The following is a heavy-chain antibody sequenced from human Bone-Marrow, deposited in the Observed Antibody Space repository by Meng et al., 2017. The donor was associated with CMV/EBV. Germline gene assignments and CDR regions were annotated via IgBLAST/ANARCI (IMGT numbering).Heavy chain of an antibody. J-gene: IGHJ4*02. V-gene: IGHV1-69*10. Sequence: SVKVSCKASGGTFSSYTISWVRQAPGQGLEWMGGIIPILGIANYAQKFQGRVTITADKSTSTAYMELSSLRSEDTAVYYCARDPVVPAALDYWGQGTLVNVSS. CDR3: ARDPVVPAALDY. D-gene: IGHD2-2*01. CDR2: IIPILGIA. CDR1: GGTFSSYT.